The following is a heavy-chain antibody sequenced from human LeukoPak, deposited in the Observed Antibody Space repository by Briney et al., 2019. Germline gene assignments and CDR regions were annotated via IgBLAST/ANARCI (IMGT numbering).Heavy chain of an antibody. Sequence: GGSLRLSCAASGFTFDDYGMSWVRQAPGKGLEWVSGINWNGGSTGYADSVKGRFTISRDNAKNTLYLQMNSLRAEDTAVYYCARGPYSSSYYYYYYMDVWGKGTTVTVSS. CDR3: ARGPYSSSYYYYYYMDV. CDR1: GFTFDDYG. V-gene: IGHV3-20*04. CDR2: INWNGGST. J-gene: IGHJ6*03. D-gene: IGHD6-6*01.